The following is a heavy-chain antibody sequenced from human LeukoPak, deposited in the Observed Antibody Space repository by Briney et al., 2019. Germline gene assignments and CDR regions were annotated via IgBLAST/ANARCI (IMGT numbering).Heavy chain of an antibody. V-gene: IGHV1-69*04. CDR2: IITIVGIA. CDR1: GGTFSSYA. J-gene: IGHJ5*02. CDR3: AHSYGERYNWFDP. D-gene: IGHD5-18*01. Sequence: SVKVSCKASGGTFSSYAISWVRQAPGQGLEWMGRIITIVGIANYAQKFQGRVKITADKSTSTAYMELSSPRSEDTAVYYCAHSYGERYNWFDPWGQGTLVTVSS.